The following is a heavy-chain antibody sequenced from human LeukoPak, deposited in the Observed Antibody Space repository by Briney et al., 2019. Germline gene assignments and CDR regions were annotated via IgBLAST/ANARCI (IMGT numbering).Heavy chain of an antibody. CDR3: ATCADYYYYYMDV. Sequence: PSETLSLTCTVSGGSISSYYWSWIRQPPGKGLEWIAYIYYSGSTNYNPSLKSRVTISVDTSKNQFSLKLSSVTAADTAAYYCATCADYYYYYMDVWGKGTTVTISS. CDR2: IYYSGST. CDR1: GGSISSYY. V-gene: IGHV4-59*08. J-gene: IGHJ6*03.